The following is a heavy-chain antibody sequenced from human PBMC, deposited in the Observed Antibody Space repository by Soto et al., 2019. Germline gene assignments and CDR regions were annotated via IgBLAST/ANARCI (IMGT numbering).Heavy chain of an antibody. D-gene: IGHD2-15*01. Sequence: QVQLVQSGAEVKKPGSSVKVSCKASGGAFSDYAFSWVRQAPGQGLEWLGGIMPIFRAPDYAQKFQGRVTITADEFTRTAYMEMNSLRSEDTAVYYCASWLKGPDIGNYYYGMNVWGQGPTVTVS. V-gene: IGHV1-69*12. CDR2: IMPIFRAP. CDR3: ASWLKGPDIGNYYYGMNV. J-gene: IGHJ6*02. CDR1: GGAFSDYA.